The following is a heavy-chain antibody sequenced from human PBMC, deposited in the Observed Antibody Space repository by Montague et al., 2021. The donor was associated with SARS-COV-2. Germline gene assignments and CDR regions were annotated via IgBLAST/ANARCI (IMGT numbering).Heavy chain of an antibody. Sequence: SLRLSCAASGFNFNNKWMTWVRQTPGKGLEWVANIRYDGLAKTYLDSVKGPFAISRDNARNSLYLQMDSVRAEDTALYYCTTPLDWAFDYWGQGALVNVSS. J-gene: IGHJ4*02. V-gene: IGHV3-7*03. CDR1: GFNFNNKW. CDR3: TTPLDWAFDY. CDR2: IRYDGLAK. D-gene: IGHD3-9*01.